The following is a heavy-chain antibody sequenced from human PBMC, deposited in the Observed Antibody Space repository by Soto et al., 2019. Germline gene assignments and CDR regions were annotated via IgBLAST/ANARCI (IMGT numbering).Heavy chain of an antibody. Sequence: PGGSLRLSCAASGFTFSSSTMNWVRQAPGKGLEWVSAISGSGGSTYYADSVKGRFTISRDNSKNTLYLQMNSRRAEDTAVCYCAKTGFDSGYYLRFAFDIWGQGTMVTVSS. V-gene: IGHV3-23*01. CDR3: AKTGFDSGYYLRFAFDI. J-gene: IGHJ3*02. D-gene: IGHD3-22*01. CDR1: GFTFSSST. CDR2: ISGSGGST.